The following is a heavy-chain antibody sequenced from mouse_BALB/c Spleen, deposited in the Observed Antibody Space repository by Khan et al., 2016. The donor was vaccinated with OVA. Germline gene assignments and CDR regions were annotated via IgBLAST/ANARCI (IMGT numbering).Heavy chain of an antibody. CDR2: INPSTGYT. V-gene: IGHV1-7*01. CDR1: GYTFTSYW. D-gene: IGHD1-1*01. Sequence: VQLKQSGAELAKPGASVKMSSKASGYTFTSYWMHWVKQRPGQGLEWIGYINPSTGYTEYNQRFKDKATLTADKSSSTAYMQLSSLTSEESAVYYCANHGSSSAWLTYWGQGTLVTVSA. CDR3: ANHGSSSAWLTY. J-gene: IGHJ3*01.